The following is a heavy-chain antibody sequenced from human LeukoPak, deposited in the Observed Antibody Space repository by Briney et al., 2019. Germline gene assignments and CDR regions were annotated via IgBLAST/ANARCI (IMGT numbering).Heavy chain of an antibody. CDR2: INWNGGST. Sequence: PGGSLRLSCAASGFTFDDYGMSWVRQAPGKGLELVSGINWNGGSTGYADSVKGRFTISRDNAKNSLYLQMNSLRAEDTALYYCARISGSSMRFDYWGQGTLVTVSS. CDR1: GFTFDDYG. D-gene: IGHD1-26*01. CDR3: ARISGSSMRFDY. J-gene: IGHJ4*02. V-gene: IGHV3-20*04.